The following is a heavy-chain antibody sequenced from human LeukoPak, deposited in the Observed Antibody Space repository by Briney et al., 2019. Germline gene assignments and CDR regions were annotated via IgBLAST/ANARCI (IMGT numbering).Heavy chain of an antibody. Sequence: GGSLRLSCAASGFTFSSYDMSWVRQAPGKGLEWVSAIGGSGRNTYYADSVKGRFTISRDNSKNTLYLQMNSLRAEDTAMYYCARDAGAGWELLGRNDYWGQGTMVTVSS. CDR1: GFTFSSYD. V-gene: IGHV3-23*01. CDR2: IGGSGRNT. J-gene: IGHJ4*03. CDR3: ARDAGAGWELLGRNDY. D-gene: IGHD1-26*01.